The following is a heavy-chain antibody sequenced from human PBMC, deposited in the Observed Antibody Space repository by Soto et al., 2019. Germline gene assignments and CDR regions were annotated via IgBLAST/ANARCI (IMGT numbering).Heavy chain of an antibody. J-gene: IGHJ4*02. CDR2: ISSNGGST. Sequence: GGSLRLSCSASGFTFSSYAMHWVRQAPGKGLEYVSAISSNGGSTYYADSVKGRFTIPRDNSKNTLYLQMSSLRAEDTAVYYCVKGGYSSSFKTGFDYWGQGTLVTVSS. CDR1: GFTFSSYA. CDR3: VKGGYSSSFKTGFDY. D-gene: IGHD6-13*01. V-gene: IGHV3-64D*06.